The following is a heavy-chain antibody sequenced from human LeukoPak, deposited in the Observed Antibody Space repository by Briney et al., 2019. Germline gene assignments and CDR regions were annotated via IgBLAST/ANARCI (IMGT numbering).Heavy chain of an antibody. V-gene: IGHV3-48*03. Sequence: PGGSLRLSCAASGFTFSSYEMNWVRQAPGKGLEWVSYISSSGSTIYYADSVKGRFTISRDNSKNTLYLQMNSLRAEDTAVYYCARGYKYSSGWYYMDVWGKGTTVTISS. D-gene: IGHD6-19*01. CDR3: ARGYKYSSGWYYMDV. J-gene: IGHJ6*03. CDR2: ISSSGSTI. CDR1: GFTFSSYE.